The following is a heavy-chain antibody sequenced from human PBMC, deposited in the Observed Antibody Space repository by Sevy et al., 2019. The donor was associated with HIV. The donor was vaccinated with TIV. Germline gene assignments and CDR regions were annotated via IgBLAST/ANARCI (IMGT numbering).Heavy chain of an antibody. CDR3: AKDKNPFKFADFDY. Sequence: GGSLRLSCAASGFTFSSYAMSWVRQAPGKGLEWVSAISGSGGSTDYADSVKGRFTISRDNSKNTLYLQMNSLRAEDTAVYYCAKDKNPFKFADFDYWGQGTLVTVSS. CDR2: ISGSGGST. D-gene: IGHD2-21*01. CDR1: GFTFSSYA. J-gene: IGHJ4*02. V-gene: IGHV3-23*01.